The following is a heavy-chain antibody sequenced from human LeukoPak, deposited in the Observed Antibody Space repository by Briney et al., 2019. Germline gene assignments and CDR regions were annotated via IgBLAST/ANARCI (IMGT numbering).Heavy chain of an antibody. D-gene: IGHD5-18*01. CDR1: GYTFTSYG. CDR3: ARDPATGMASGRHDY. J-gene: IGHJ4*02. V-gene: IGHV1-18*01. CDR2: ISAHNGNT. Sequence: ASVKVSCKASGYTFTSYGISWVRQAPGQGLEWMGWISAHNGNTNYAQKVQGRVTMTTDTSTSTAYMELRSLRSDDTAVYYCARDPATGMASGRHDYWGQGTLVTVSS.